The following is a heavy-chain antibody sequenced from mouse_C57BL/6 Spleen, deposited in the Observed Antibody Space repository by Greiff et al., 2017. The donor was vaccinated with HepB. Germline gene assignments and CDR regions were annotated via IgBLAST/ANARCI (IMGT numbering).Heavy chain of an antibody. CDR2: IYPGGGYT. Sequence: QVQLQQSGAELVRPGTSVKMSCKASGYTFTNYWIGWAKQRPGHGLEWIGDIYPGGGYTNYNEKLKGKATLTADKSSSTAYMQFSSLTSEDSAIYYCARSDGNSGYFDVWGTGTTVTVSS. D-gene: IGHD2-1*01. CDR3: ARSDGNSGYFDV. J-gene: IGHJ1*03. CDR1: GYTFTNYW. V-gene: IGHV1-63*01.